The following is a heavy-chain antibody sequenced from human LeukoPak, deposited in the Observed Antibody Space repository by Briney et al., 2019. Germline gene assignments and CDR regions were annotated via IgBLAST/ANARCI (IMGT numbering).Heavy chain of an antibody. D-gene: IGHD6-6*01. J-gene: IGHJ4*02. CDR1: GFTFSSYG. V-gene: IGHV3-66*01. Sequence: GGSLRLSCAASGFTFSSYGMHWVRQAPGKGLEWVSVIYSGGSTYYADSVKGRFTISRDNSKNTLYLQMNSLRAEDTAVYYCARAAMTSSWGQGTLVTVSS. CDR3: ARAAMTSS. CDR2: IYSGGST.